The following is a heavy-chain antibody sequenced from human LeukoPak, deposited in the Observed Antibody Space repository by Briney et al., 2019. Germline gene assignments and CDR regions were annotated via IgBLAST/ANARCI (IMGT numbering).Heavy chain of an antibody. Sequence: GSLSISCSASGVIFRTYWMSWVRQAPGKGLEWVGNIKEDGSDIFYGDTVKGRLTIYRDNAKNSLYLQMNSLRAEDTSVYYCARDSSGYQWGQGTLVTVSS. J-gene: IGHJ4*02. V-gene: IGHV3-7*01. CDR3: ARDSSGYQ. CDR2: IKEDGSDI. D-gene: IGHD3-22*01. CDR1: GVIFRTYW.